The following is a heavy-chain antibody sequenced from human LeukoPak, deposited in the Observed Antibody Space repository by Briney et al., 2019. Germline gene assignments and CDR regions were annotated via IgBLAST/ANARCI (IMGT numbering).Heavy chain of an antibody. CDR1: GFSFSGHW. CDR3: ARGRGPYGWFDP. CDR2: ISPTGSTT. J-gene: IGHJ5*02. Sequence: PGGSLRLSCTASGFSFSGHWMHWARQLPGKGLVWVSRISPTGSTTSYADSVKGRFTVSRDNAKNTLYLQVNNLRAEDTAVYYCARGRGPYGWFDPWGQGTLVTVSS. V-gene: IGHV3-74*01. D-gene: IGHD3-10*01.